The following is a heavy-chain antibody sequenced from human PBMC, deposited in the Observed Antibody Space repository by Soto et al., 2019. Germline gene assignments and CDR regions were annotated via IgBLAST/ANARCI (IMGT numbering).Heavy chain of an antibody. V-gene: IGHV5-10-1*01. D-gene: IGHD3-16*02. J-gene: IGHJ6*02. CDR2: IDPSDSYT. CDR3: ARTYYDYVWGSYRYVLNYYYYYGMDV. Sequence: GESLKISCKWSGYCFTSYWISWVRPMPGKGLEWMGRIDPSDSYTNYSPSFRGHVTISADKSISTAYLQWSSLKASDTAMYYCARTYYDYVWGSYRYVLNYYYYYGMDVWGQGTTVTVSS. CDR1: GYCFTSYW.